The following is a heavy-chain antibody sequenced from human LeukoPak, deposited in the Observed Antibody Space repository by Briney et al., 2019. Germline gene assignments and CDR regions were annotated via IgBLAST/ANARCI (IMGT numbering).Heavy chain of an antibody. Sequence: GGSLRLSCAASGFSFRNAWMSWVRQAPGKGLEWVSGISGSGDTTYYADSVKGRFTISRDNSKNTLHLQMNSLRAEDTAVYFCAKTHASSVFLFDYWGQGALVTVSS. V-gene: IGHV3-23*01. CDR3: AKTHASSVFLFDY. CDR2: ISGSGDTT. D-gene: IGHD6-6*01. J-gene: IGHJ4*02. CDR1: GFSFRNAW.